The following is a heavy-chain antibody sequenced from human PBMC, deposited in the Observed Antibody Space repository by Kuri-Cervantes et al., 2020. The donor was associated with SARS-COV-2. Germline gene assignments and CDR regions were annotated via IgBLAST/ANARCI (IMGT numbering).Heavy chain of an antibody. Sequence: GSLRLSCAVYGGSFSDYAWTWIRQTPEKGLEWIGQINHGGSTSYNPSLKSRVNISVDTSKKQFSLKLTSVTVAVTAVYYCAGGSPGYWGQGTLVTVSS. CDR1: GGSFSDYA. CDR3: AGGSPGY. V-gene: IGHV4-34*01. J-gene: IGHJ4*02. CDR2: INHGGST.